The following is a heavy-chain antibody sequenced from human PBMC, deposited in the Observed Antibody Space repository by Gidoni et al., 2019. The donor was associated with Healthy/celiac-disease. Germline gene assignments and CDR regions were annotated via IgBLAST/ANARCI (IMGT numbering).Heavy chain of an antibody. J-gene: IGHJ4*02. D-gene: IGHD2-2*01. CDR3: AKDIVVVPDAMSIDY. CDR2: INPNSGGT. V-gene: IGHV1-2*06. Sequence: QVQLVQSGAEVKKPGASVKVSCKAYGYTFTGYYMHWVRQAPGQGLEWMGRINPNSGGTNYAQKFKGRVTMTRDTSISTAYMELSRLRSDDTAVYYCAKDIVVVPDAMSIDYWGQGTLVTVSS. CDR1: GYTFTGYY.